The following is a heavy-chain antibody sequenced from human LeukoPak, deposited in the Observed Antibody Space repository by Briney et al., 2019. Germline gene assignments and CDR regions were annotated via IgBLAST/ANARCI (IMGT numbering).Heavy chain of an antibody. V-gene: IGHV4-59*01. Sequence: SETLSLTCIVSYGSISSYYWSWIRQPPGKGLEWIGQIYSSGITNYSPSLKSRVTISVDTSKNQFSLKLTSVTAADTAVYFCARSGGFDSDYWGQGTLVTVSS. D-gene: IGHD6-25*01. CDR2: IYSSGIT. CDR3: ARSGGFDSDY. CDR1: YGSISSYY. J-gene: IGHJ4*02.